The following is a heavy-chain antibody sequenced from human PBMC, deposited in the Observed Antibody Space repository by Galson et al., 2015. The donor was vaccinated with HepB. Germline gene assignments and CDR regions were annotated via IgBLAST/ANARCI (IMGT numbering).Heavy chain of an antibody. J-gene: IGHJ5*02. CDR3: ATGYSSSWYLTPHNWFDP. Sequence: LSLTCTVSGGSISSSSYYWGWIRQPPGKGLEWIGSIYYSGSTYYNPSLKSRVTISVDTSKNQFSLKLSSVTAADTAVYYCATGYSSSWYLTPHNWFDPWGQGTLVTVSS. CDR1: GGSISSSSYY. CDR2: IYYSGST. V-gene: IGHV4-39*07. D-gene: IGHD6-13*01.